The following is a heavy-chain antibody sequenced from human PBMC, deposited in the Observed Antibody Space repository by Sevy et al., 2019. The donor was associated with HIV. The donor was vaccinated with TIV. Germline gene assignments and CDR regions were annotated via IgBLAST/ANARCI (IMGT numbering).Heavy chain of an antibody. J-gene: IGHJ4*02. CDR1: GFTFSNAW. V-gene: IGHV3-15*01. Sequence: GGSLRLSCAASGFTFSNAWMSWVRQAPGKGLEWVGRIKSKTDGGTTDYAAPVKGGFTISIDDSKNTLYLQMNSLKTDDTAIYYGTTDSKKRGISALLDYSGQGTLVTVSS. CDR2: IKSKTDGGTT. CDR3: TTDSKKRGISALLDY. D-gene: IGHD7-27*01.